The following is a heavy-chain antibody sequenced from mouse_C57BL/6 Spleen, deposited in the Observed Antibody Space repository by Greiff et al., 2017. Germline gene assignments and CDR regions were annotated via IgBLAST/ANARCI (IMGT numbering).Heavy chain of an antibody. J-gene: IGHJ2*01. CDR3: ARQAGDYFDY. Sequence: EVHLVESGGGLVKPGGSLKLSCAASGFTFSSYTMSWVRQTPEKRLEWVATISGGGGNTYYPESVKGRFTISRDNAKNTLYLQMSSLRSEDTALYYCARQAGDYFDYWGQGTTLTVSS. V-gene: IGHV5-9*01. CDR1: GFTFSSYT. CDR2: ISGGGGNT.